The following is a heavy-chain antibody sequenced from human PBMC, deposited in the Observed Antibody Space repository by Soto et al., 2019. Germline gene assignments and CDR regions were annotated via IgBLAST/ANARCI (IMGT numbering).Heavy chain of an antibody. D-gene: IGHD3-22*01. CDR2: IYYSGST. CDR3: ARDMGYYDSSGYFDY. J-gene: IGHJ4*02. V-gene: IGHV4-59*01. CDR1: GGSISSYY. Sequence: PSETLSLTCTVSGGSISSYYWSWIRQPPGKGLEWIGYIYYSGSTNYNPSLKSRVTISVDTSKNQFSLKLSSVTAADTAVYYCARDMGYYDSSGYFDYWGQGTLVTVSS.